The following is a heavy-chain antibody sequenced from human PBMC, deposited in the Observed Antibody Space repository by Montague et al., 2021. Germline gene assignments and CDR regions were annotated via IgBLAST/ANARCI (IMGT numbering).Heavy chain of an antibody. CDR2: IYDSGST. D-gene: IGHD2-15*01. V-gene: IGHV4-31*03. J-gene: IGHJ4*02. Sequence: TLSLTCSVSGGSISSGGFYWSWIRQHPGKGPGWIGSIYDSGSTNYNPSLKGRLTLSRDTSKNQVSLRLTSVTAAETAVYYCARSGGYCSGGRCDTFDYWGQGTLVTVSS. CDR1: GGSISSGGFY. CDR3: ARSGGYCSGGRCDTFDY.